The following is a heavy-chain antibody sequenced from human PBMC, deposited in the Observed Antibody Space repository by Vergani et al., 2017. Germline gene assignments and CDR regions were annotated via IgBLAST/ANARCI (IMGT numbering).Heavy chain of an antibody. Sequence: VQLLESGGGLVQPGGSLRLSCAASGFTFSSYAMHWVRQAPGKGLEWVAVISYDGSNKYYADSVKGRFTISRDNSKNTLYLQMNSLRAEDTAVYYCARSESAYCGGDCYTDYWGQGTLVTVSS. J-gene: IGHJ4*02. CDR1: GFTFSSYA. CDR3: ARSESAYCGGDCYTDY. CDR2: ISYDGSNK. V-gene: IGHV3-30-3*01. D-gene: IGHD2-21*01.